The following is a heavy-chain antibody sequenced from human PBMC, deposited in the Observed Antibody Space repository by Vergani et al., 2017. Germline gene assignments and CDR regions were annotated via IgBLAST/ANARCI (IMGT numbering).Heavy chain of an antibody. J-gene: IGHJ4*02. D-gene: IGHD1-20*01. V-gene: IGHV3-23*01. CDR1: GFTFSSYA. Sequence: EVQLLESGGGLVPPGGSLRLSCAASGFTFSSYAMSWVRQAPGKGLEWVSAISGSGGSTYYADSVKGRFPISRDNSNNTLYLQMNSLRAEDTAVYYCAKDRRNWNDDDYWGQGTLVTVSS. CDR2: ISGSGGST. CDR3: AKDRRNWNDDDY.